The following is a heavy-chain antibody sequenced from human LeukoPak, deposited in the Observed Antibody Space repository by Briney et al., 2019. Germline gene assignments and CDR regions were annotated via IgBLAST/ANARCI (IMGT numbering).Heavy chain of an antibody. D-gene: IGHD3-9*01. V-gene: IGHV3-53*01. CDR1: GFIVSSNY. J-gene: IGHJ4*02. CDR3: ARDEGLRYFDY. Sequence: GGSLRLSCAASGFIVSSNYMSWVRQAPGKGPEWVSVLYSDGPTYYADSVKGRFTISRDNSKNTLFLQMNNLRADDTAIYYCARDEGLRYFDYWGQGTLVTVSS. CDR2: LYSDGPT.